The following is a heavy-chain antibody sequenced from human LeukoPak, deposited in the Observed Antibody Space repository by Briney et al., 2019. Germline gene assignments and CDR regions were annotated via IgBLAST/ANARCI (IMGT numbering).Heavy chain of an antibody. V-gene: IGHV4-61*01. CDR2: IYYSGST. Sequence: SETLSLTCTVSGGSVSSGSYYWSWIRQPPGKGLEWIGYIYYSGSTNYNPPLKSRVTISVDTSKNQFSLKLSSVTAADTAVYYCARGKLPYSSGWYPRGYFDYWGQGTLVTVSS. CDR3: ARGKLPYSSGWYPRGYFDY. J-gene: IGHJ4*02. CDR1: GGSVSSGSYY. D-gene: IGHD6-19*01.